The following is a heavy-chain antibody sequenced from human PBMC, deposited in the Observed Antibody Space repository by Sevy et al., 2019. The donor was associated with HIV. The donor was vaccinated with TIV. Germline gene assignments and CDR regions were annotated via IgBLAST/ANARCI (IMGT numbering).Heavy chain of an antibody. CDR3: ARSNPDGYNYSYYYGMDV. CDR1: GDTFGNYA. CDR2: IIPVLGSA. Sequence: ASVKVSCKASGDTFGNYAIAWVRQAPGQGLEWMGGIIPVLGSANSAQKFQDRVTITADVSTGTAYMELTSPRSEDTAVYYCARSNPDGYNYSYYYGMDVWGQGTTVTVSS. D-gene: IGHD1-1*01. J-gene: IGHJ6*02. V-gene: IGHV1-69*13.